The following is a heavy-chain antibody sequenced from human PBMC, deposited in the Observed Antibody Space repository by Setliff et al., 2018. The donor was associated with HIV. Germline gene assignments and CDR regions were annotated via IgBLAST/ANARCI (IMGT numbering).Heavy chain of an antibody. CDR2: IYHSGST. V-gene: IGHV4-30-2*01. J-gene: IGHJ6*02. CDR3: ARDSSYYYDSSGYSAVDYYYGMDV. Sequence: SETLSLTCAVSGGSISSGGYSWSWIRQPPGKGLEWIGYIYHSGSTYYNPSLRSRVTISVDTSKNQFSLKLSSVTAADTAVYYCARDSSYYYDSSGYSAVDYYYGMDVWGQGTTVTVSS. CDR1: GGSISSGGYS. D-gene: IGHD3-22*01.